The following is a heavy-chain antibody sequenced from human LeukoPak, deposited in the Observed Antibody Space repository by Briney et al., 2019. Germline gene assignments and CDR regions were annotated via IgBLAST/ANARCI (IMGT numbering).Heavy chain of an antibody. J-gene: IGHJ4*02. CDR2: IRGSTGST. CDR3: AKEREYSGYEPLPNDY. D-gene: IGHD5-12*01. Sequence: GGSLRLSCAASGFTLRNYDINWVRQAPGKGLEWVSVIRGSTGSTYYADSVKGRFTISRDDSKNTLYLQMNSLRAEDTAVYYCAKEREYSGYEPLPNDYWGQGTLVTVAS. V-gene: IGHV3-23*01. CDR1: GFTLRNYD.